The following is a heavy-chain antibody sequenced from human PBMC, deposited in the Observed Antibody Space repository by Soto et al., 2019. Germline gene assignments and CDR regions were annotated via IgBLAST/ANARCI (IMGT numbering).Heavy chain of an antibody. CDR2: ISAYNGNT. V-gene: IGHV1-18*01. CDR3: ASRRSRGGYYYGMDV. D-gene: IGHD2-15*01. CDR1: GYTFTSYG. J-gene: IGHJ6*02. Sequence: GASVKVSCKASGYTFTSYGISWVRQAPGQGLEWMGWISAYNGNTNYAQKLQGRVTMTTDTSTSTAYMELRSLRSDDTAVYYCASRRSRGGYYYGMDVWXQGTTVTVSS.